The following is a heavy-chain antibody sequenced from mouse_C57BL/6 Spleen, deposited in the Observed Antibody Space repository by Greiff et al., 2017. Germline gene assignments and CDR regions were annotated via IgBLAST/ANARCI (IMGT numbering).Heavy chain of an antibody. CDR3: ARVYYGNYHLDY. D-gene: IGHD2-1*01. CDR1: GYAFSSSW. J-gene: IGHJ2*01. V-gene: IGHV1-80*01. Sequence: QVQLQQSGAELVKPGASVKISCKASGYAFSSSWMNWVKQRPGKGLEWIGQIYPGDGDTNYNGKFKGKATLTADKSSSTAYMQLSSLTSEDSAVYFCARVYYGNYHLDYWGQGTTLTVSS. CDR2: IYPGDGDT.